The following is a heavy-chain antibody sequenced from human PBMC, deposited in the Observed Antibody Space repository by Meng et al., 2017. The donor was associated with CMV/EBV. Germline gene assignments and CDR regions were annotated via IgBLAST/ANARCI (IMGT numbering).Heavy chain of an antibody. Sequence: GGSLRLSCAASGFTFSSYSMNWVRQAPGKGLEWVSSISSSSSYIYYADSMKGRFTISRDNAKNSLYLQMNSLRAEDTAVYYCARSRPRSTCSSTSCYGVDYWGQGTLVTVSS. CDR2: ISSSSSYI. V-gene: IGHV3-21*01. CDR3: ARSRPRSTCSSTSCYGVDY. CDR1: GFTFSSYS. J-gene: IGHJ4*02. D-gene: IGHD2-2*01.